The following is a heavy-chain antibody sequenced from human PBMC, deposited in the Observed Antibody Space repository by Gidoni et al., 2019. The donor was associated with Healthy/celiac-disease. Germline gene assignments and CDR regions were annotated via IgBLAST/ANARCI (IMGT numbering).Heavy chain of an antibody. CDR3: AKDGDGLVVPAAMFDP. Sequence: EVQLLESGGGLVQPGGSLRLSCAASGFTFSSYAMSWVRQAPGKGLEWVSAISGSGGSTYYADSVKGRFTISRDNSKNTLYLQMNSLRAEDTAVYYCAKDGDGLVVPAAMFDPWGQGTLVTVSS. CDR2: ISGSGGST. D-gene: IGHD2-2*01. J-gene: IGHJ5*02. CDR1: GFTFSSYA. V-gene: IGHV3-23*01.